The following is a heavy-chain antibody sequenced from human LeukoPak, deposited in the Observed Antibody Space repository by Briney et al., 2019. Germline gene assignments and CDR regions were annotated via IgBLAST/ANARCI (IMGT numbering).Heavy chain of an antibody. J-gene: IGHJ5*02. Sequence: GGSLRLSCAASGFTFSSYSMNWVRQAPGKGLEWVSSISSSSSYIYYADSVKGRFTISRDNAKNSLYLQMNSLRAEDTAVYYCAKDHYTAARPLGNWFDPWGQGTLVTVSS. D-gene: IGHD6-6*01. CDR3: AKDHYTAARPLGNWFDP. CDR1: GFTFSSYS. CDR2: ISSSSSYI. V-gene: IGHV3-21*04.